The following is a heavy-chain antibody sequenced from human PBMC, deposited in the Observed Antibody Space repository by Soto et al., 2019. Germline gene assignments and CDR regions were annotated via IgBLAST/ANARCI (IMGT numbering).Heavy chain of an antibody. CDR1: GGSISSDKW. CDR2: IYRSGST. CDR3: ARDRGVGGTRGAFDI. D-gene: IGHD2-15*01. V-gene: IGHV4-4*02. J-gene: IGHJ3*02. Sequence: QVQLQESGPGLVKSSGTLSLTCAVSGGSISSDKWWSWVRQPPGKGLEWIGEIYRSGSTNHNPSLKSRVTISVDNSKNQFSLRLSSVTAADTAVYYCARDRGVGGTRGAFDIWGQGTMVTVSS.